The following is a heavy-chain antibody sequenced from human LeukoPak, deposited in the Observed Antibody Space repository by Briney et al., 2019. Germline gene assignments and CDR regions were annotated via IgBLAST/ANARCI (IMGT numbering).Heavy chain of an antibody. CDR3: ARDPSNTSGYYIYFDF. Sequence: GSSVKVSCKASGGTFSSYAISWVRQAPGQGLEWMGRIIPILGIANYAQKFQGRVTITADKSTSTAYMELRSLRSDDTALYYCARDPSNTSGYYIYFDFWGQGTLFTVSS. J-gene: IGHJ4*02. CDR2: IIPILGIA. CDR1: GGTFSSYA. V-gene: IGHV1-69*04. D-gene: IGHD6-19*01.